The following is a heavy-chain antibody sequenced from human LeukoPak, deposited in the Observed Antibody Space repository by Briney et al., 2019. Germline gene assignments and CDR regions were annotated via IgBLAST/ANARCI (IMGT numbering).Heavy chain of an antibody. CDR2: ISSSISSI. D-gene: IGHD3-10*01. Sequence: GGSLRLSCAASGFSFSTYSMNWVRQAPGKGLEWVSHISSSISSIHYADSVRGRFTISRDNAKNSLYLQMNSLRAEDTAVYFCARDAYYSSDYWGQGTLVTVSS. CDR3: ARDAYYSSDY. J-gene: IGHJ4*02. CDR1: GFSFSTYS. V-gene: IGHV3-21*05.